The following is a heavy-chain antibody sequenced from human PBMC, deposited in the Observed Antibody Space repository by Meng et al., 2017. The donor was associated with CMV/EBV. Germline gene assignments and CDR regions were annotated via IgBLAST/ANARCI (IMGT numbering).Heavy chain of an antibody. D-gene: IGHD3-3*01. Sequence: SETLSLTCTVSGGSISSSSYYWGWIRQPPGKGLEWIGSIYYSGSTYYNPSLKSRVTISVDTSKNQFSLKLSSVTAADTAVYYCARHYGGVLRFLEWLLPIPFDGDYWGQGTLVTVSS. CDR3: ARHYGGVLRFLEWLLPIPFDGDY. V-gene: IGHV4-39*01. CDR2: IYYSGST. J-gene: IGHJ4*02. CDR1: GGSISSSSYY.